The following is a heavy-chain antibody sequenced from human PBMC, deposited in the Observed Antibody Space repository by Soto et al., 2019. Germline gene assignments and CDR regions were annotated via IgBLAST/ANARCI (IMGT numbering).Heavy chain of an antibody. D-gene: IGHD2-2*02. CDR3: ARDIVVVTAAIIYFDY. Sequence: SETLSLTCAVYGGSFSGYYWSWIRQPPGKGLEWIGEINHSGSTNYNPSLTSRVTISVDTSKNQFSLKLSSVTAADTAVYYCARDIVVVTAAIIYFDYWGQGTLVTVSS. CDR1: GGSFSGYY. CDR2: INHSGST. V-gene: IGHV4-34*01. J-gene: IGHJ4*02.